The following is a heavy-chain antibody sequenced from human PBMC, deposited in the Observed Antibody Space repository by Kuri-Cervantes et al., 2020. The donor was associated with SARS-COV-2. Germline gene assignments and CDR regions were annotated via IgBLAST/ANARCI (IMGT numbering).Heavy chain of an antibody. J-gene: IGHJ4*02. CDR2: IYTSGST. D-gene: IGHD3-3*01. Sequence: SETLSLTCTVSGGSISSYYWSWIRQPAGKGLEWIGRIYTSGSTNYNPSLKSRVTMSVDTSKNQFSLKLSSVTAADTAVYYCARELEDYDFWSGYSGPFDYWGQGTLVTVSS. V-gene: IGHV4-4*07. CDR1: GGSISSYY. CDR3: ARELEDYDFWSGYSGPFDY.